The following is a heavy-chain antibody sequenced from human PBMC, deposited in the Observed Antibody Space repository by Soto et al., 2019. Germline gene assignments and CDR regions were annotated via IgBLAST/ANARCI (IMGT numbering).Heavy chain of an antibody. J-gene: IGHJ4*02. Sequence: QVQLQQWGAGLLKPSETLSLTCAVYGGAFSGYYWSWIRQPPGKGLEWIGEINHSGSTNYNPSLKSRVTISVDTSKNQSSLKLSSVTAADTAVYYCASVVVPASGAYWGQGTLVTVSS. CDR3: ASVVVPASGAY. D-gene: IGHD2-2*01. CDR2: INHSGST. CDR1: GGAFSGYY. V-gene: IGHV4-34*01.